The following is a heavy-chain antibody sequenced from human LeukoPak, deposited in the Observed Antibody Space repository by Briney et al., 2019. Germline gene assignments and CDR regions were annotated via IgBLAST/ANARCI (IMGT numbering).Heavy chain of an antibody. CDR2: INHSGST. CDR3: ARWFCSSTSCYVDY. J-gene: IGHJ4*02. D-gene: IGHD2-2*01. Sequence: SETLCLTCAVYGGSFSGYYWSWIRQPPGKGLEWIGEINHSGSTNYNPSLKSRVTISVDTSKNQFSLKLSSVTAADTAVYYCARWFCSSTSCYVDYWGQGTLVTVSS. V-gene: IGHV4-34*01. CDR1: GGSFSGYY.